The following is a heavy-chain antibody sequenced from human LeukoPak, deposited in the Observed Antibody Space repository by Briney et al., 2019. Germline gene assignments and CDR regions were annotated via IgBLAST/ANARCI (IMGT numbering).Heavy chain of an antibody. Sequence: PSETLSLTCAVYGGSFSGYYWSWIRQPPGKGLEWTGEINHSGSTNYNPSLKSRVTISVDTSKNQFSLKLSSVTAADTAVYYCARDPRFPSSPNYYGSGSYLDYWGQGTLVTVSS. J-gene: IGHJ4*02. CDR1: GGSFSGYY. CDR2: INHSGST. V-gene: IGHV4-34*01. CDR3: ARDPRFPSSPNYYGSGSYLDY. D-gene: IGHD3-10*01.